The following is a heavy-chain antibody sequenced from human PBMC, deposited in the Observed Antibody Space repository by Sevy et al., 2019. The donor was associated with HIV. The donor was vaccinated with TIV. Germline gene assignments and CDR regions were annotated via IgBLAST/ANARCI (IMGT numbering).Heavy chain of an antibody. D-gene: IGHD2-15*01. CDR1: GGSISSYY. CDR2: IYYSGST. CDR3: ARGIGCSGGSCYSLQRYNWFDP. V-gene: IGHV4-59*13. Sequence: SETLSLTCTVSGGSISSYYWSWIRQPPGKGLEWIGYIYYSGSTNYNPSLKSRVTISVDTSKNQFSLKLSSVTAADTAVYYWARGIGCSGGSCYSLQRYNWFDPWGQGTLVTVSS. J-gene: IGHJ5*02.